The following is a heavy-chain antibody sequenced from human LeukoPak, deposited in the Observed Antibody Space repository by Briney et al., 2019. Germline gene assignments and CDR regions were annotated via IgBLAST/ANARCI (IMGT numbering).Heavy chain of an antibody. CDR2: IIPIFGTA. CDR1: GGTFSSYT. V-gene: IGHV1-69*13. J-gene: IGHJ4*02. Sequence: SVTVSCKASGGTFSSYTISWVRQAPGQGLEWMGGIIPIFGTANYAQKFQGRVTITADESTSTAYMELSSLRSEDTAVYYCARATLNYDILTGYYNVLDYWGQGTLVTVSS. CDR3: ARATLNYDILTGYYNVLDY. D-gene: IGHD3-9*01.